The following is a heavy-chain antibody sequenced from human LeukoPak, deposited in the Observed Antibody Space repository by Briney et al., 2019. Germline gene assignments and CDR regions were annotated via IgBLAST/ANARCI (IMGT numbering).Heavy chain of an antibody. V-gene: IGHV1-8*01. CDR2: MNPNSGNT. D-gene: IGHD3-10*01. Sequence: ASVKVSCKASGYTFTSYDINWVRQATGQGLEWMGWMNPNSGNTGYAQKFQGRVTMTRNTSISTAYMELSSLRSEDTAVYYCARGVRRTTMVRGVYNWFDPWGQGTLVTVSS. CDR3: ARGVRRTTMVRGVYNWFDP. J-gene: IGHJ5*02. CDR1: GYTFTSYD.